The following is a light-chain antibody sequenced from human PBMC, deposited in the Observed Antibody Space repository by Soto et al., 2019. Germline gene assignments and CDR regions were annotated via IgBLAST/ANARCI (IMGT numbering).Light chain of an antibody. Sequence: QSVLTQPPSASGTPGQRVTISCSGSSSNIGSNSVYWYQQLPGTAPKLLIYRNSERPSGVPDRFSGSKSGTSASLAISGLRSEDEADYYWAAWDDSLSGVVFGGGTKLTVL. CDR3: AAWDDSLSGVV. V-gene: IGLV1-47*01. J-gene: IGLJ2*01. CDR2: RNS. CDR1: SSNIGSNS.